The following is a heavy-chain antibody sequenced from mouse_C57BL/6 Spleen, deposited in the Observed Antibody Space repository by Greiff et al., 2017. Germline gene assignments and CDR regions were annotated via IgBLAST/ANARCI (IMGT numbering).Heavy chain of an antibody. CDR1: GYAFTNYL. CDR2: INPGSGGT. V-gene: IGHV1-54*01. Sequence: QVQLQQSGAELVRPGTSVKVSCKASGYAFTNYLIEWVKQRPGQGLEWIGVINPGSGGTNYNEKFKGKATLTADKSSSTAYMQLSSLTSEDSAVYFCARSLTTVVARGAMDYWGQGTSVTVSS. D-gene: IGHD1-1*01. J-gene: IGHJ4*01. CDR3: ARSLTTVVARGAMDY.